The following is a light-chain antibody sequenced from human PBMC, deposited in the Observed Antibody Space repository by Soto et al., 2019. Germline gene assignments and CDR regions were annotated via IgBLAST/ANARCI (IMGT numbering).Light chain of an antibody. CDR1: SSDVGGYNY. V-gene: IGLV2-14*01. CDR2: DVS. J-gene: IGLJ2*01. Sequence: QSALTQPASVSGSPGHSITISCTGTSSDVGGYNYVSWYQQHPGKAPKLMIYDVSNRPSGVSNRFSGSKSGNTASLTISGLQAEDEADYYRSSYTSSSTVVFGGGTKLTVL. CDR3: SSYTSSSTVV.